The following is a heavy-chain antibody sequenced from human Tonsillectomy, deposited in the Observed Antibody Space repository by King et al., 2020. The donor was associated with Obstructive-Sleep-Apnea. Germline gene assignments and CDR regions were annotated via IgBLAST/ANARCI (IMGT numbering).Heavy chain of an antibody. CDR2: INSSGTT. Sequence: LQLQESGPGLVKPSETLSLTCIVSGGFISTYYWVWIRQPPGRGLEWIGSINSSGTTYYNPSLKGRVTISVDRSKNQLSLGLSSVNAAGTAVYYCATEAGTRGSRYFDYWGQRMLVTVSS. J-gene: IGHJ4*02. V-gene: IGHV4-39*01. CDR3: ATEAGTRGSRYFDY. CDR1: GGFISTYY. D-gene: IGHD1/OR15-1a*01.